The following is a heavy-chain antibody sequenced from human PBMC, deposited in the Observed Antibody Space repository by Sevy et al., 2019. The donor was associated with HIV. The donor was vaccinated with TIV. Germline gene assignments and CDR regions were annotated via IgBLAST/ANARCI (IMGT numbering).Heavy chain of an antibody. CDR1: GFTFSDYY. CDR2: ISSSGSTI. V-gene: IGHV3-11*01. CDR3: ASRLLNSSGWYFLNYYYYYGMDV. J-gene: IGHJ6*02. Sequence: GGSLRLSCAASGFTFSDYYMSWIRQAPGKGLEWVSYISSSGSTIYYADSMKGQFTISRHKAKNSLYLQMNSLRAEETAVYYCASRLLNSSGWYFLNYYYYYGMDVWGQGTTVTVSS. D-gene: IGHD6-19*01.